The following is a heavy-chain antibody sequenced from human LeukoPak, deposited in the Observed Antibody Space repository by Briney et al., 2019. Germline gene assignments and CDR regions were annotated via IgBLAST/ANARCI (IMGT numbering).Heavy chain of an antibody. CDR3: ASGYRSGPICA. Sequence: GGSLRLSCAASGFTFSIYGISWVRQAPGKGLEWVSYISSSGSNSYHADSVKGRFSISRDNSKNSLYLQMNSLRAEDTAMCFCASGYRSGPICAWGQGTLVTVSS. D-gene: IGHD3-16*02. V-gene: IGHV3-48*01. CDR2: ISSSGSNS. J-gene: IGHJ4*02. CDR1: GFTFSIYG.